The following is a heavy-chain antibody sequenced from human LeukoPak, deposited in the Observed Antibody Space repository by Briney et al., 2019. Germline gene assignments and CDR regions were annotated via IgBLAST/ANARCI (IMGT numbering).Heavy chain of an antibody. D-gene: IGHD2-2*02. CDR3: ARVPCSSTSCYNGGFDP. Sequence: GGSLRLSCAASGFTFSSYSMNWVSQAPGKWLEWVSSISSSSYLYYPDSGKGGFTTSRANAKTSLSLQMDSLRAEDTAVYFCARVPCSSTSCYNGGFDPWGQGTLVTVSS. CDR1: GFTFSSYS. CDR2: ISSSSYL. V-gene: IGHV3-21*01. J-gene: IGHJ5*02.